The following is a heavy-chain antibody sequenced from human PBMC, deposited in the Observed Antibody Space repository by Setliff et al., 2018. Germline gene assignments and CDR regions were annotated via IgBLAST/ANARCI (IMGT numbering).Heavy chain of an antibody. Sequence: ASVKVSCKASGFVFITYAITWVRQAPGQGLEWMGWISGYYNKTNYAQKFQDRVTMTTDTSTGTAYMELRSLKSDDTAVYYCVRDLGQWALWGQGTLVTSPQ. CDR3: VRDLGQWAL. CDR2: ISGYYNKT. V-gene: IGHV1-18*01. D-gene: IGHD1-26*01. J-gene: IGHJ4*02. CDR1: GFVFITYA.